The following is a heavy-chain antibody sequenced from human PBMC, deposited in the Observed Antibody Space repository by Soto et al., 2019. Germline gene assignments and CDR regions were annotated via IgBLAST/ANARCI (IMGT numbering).Heavy chain of an antibody. CDR1: GYTFATYG. J-gene: IGHJ5*02. V-gene: IGHV1-18*01. D-gene: IGHD3-10*01. CDR3: ARDRHSVFDP. Sequence: GASVKVSCKASGYTFATYGISWFRQAPGQGPEWMGWISAYNGNTNYAQKLQGRITMTTDTSTSTAFMELRSLTSDDTAVYYCARDRHSVFDPWGKGTLVTVSS. CDR2: ISAYNGNT.